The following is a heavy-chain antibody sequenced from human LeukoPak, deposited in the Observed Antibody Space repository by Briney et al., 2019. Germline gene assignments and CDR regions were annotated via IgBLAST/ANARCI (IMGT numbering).Heavy chain of an antibody. Sequence: GRSLRLSCAASGFTFSSYGMHWVRQAPGKGLEWVAVISYDGSNKYYADSVKGRFTISRDNSKNTLYLQMNSLRAEDTAVYYCATYYDSSGYAFDIWGQGRMVTVS. V-gene: IGHV3-30*03. J-gene: IGHJ3*02. D-gene: IGHD3-22*01. CDR1: GFTFSSYG. CDR2: ISYDGSNK. CDR3: ATYYDSSGYAFDI.